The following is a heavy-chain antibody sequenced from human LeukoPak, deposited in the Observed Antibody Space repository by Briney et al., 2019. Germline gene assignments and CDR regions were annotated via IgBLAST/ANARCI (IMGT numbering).Heavy chain of an antibody. CDR1: GGSFSGYY. D-gene: IGHD1-14*01. CDR2: INHSGST. V-gene: IGHV4-34*01. Sequence: SETLSLTCAVYGGSFSGYYWSWIRQPPGKGLEWIGEINHSGSTNYNPSLKSRVTISVDTSKNQFSLKLSSVTAADTAVYYCARGQPDRIDYWGQGTLVTVSS. J-gene: IGHJ4*02. CDR3: ARGQPDRIDY.